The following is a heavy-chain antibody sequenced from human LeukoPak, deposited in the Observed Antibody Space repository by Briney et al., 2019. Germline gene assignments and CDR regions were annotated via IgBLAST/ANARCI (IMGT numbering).Heavy chain of an antibody. CDR3: AASRYDYGDYVPLVY. CDR1: GGSFSGYY. Sequence: SETLSLTCAVYGGSFSGYYWSWIRQPPGKGLEWIGEINRSGSTNYNPSLKSRVTISVDTSKNQFSLKLSSVTAADTTVYYCAASRYDYGDYVPLVYWGQGTLVTVSS. D-gene: IGHD4-17*01. J-gene: IGHJ4*02. CDR2: INRSGST. V-gene: IGHV4-34*01.